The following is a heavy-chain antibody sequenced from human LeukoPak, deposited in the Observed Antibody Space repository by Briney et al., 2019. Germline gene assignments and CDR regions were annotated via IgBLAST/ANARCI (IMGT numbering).Heavy chain of an antibody. D-gene: IGHD1-26*01. Sequence: GESLKISCKGSGYSFTSYWIGWVRQMPGKGLEWMGIIYPGDSDTRYSPSFQGQVTISADKSISTAYLQWSSLKASDTAMYYCARQLRVGATGDAFDIRGQGTMVTVSS. CDR1: GYSFTSYW. J-gene: IGHJ3*02. CDR2: IYPGDSDT. V-gene: IGHV5-51*01. CDR3: ARQLRVGATGDAFDI.